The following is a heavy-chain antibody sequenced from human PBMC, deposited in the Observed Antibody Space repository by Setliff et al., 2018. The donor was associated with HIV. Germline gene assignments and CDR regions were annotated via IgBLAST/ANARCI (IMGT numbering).Heavy chain of an antibody. Sequence: GGSLRLSCAASGLTFSNYGMYWVRQAPGKGLEWVAFIRYDGSNKYHADSVRGRLTISRDNSKNTLYLQMNSLRADDTAVYYCARVVGYSGYDFGYMDVWGKGTTVTVSS. V-gene: IGHV3-30*02. CDR3: ARVVGYSGYDFGYMDV. CDR1: GLTFSNYG. D-gene: IGHD5-12*01. J-gene: IGHJ6*03. CDR2: IRYDGSNK.